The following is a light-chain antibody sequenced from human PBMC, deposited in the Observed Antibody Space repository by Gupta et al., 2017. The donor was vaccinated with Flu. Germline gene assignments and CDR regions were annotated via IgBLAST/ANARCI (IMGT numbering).Light chain of an antibody. J-gene: IGKJ1*01. CDR1: QRITGW. V-gene: IGKV1-5*03. Sequence: PSTRAASVGDRVTSTCRASQRITGWLDWYQQKPGKAPKLLIYKASILEGGVPSRFSGSGSGTEFTLTISSLQPDDIATYYCQQYNSYIGTFGQGTKVEIK. CDR3: QQYNSYIGT. CDR2: KAS.